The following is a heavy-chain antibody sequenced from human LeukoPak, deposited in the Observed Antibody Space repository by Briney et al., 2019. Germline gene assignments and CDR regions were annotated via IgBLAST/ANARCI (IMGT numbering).Heavy chain of an antibody. V-gene: IGHV3-23*01. D-gene: IGHD2-15*01. Sequence: GGSLRLSCAASGFTFSSYSMSWVRRAPGKGLEWVSASDSGNTYHADSVKGRFTISRDNSKNTLYLQMNSLRAEDTAVYYCAKRSISSWTIAYWGRGTLVTVSS. CDR1: GFTFSSYS. CDR3: AKRSISSWTIAY. CDR2: SDSGNT. J-gene: IGHJ4*02.